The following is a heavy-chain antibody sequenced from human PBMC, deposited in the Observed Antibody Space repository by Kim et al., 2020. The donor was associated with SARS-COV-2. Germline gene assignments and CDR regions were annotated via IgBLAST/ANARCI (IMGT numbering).Heavy chain of an antibody. CDR2: ISPTSGTI. J-gene: IGHJ5*01. V-gene: IGHV3-48*02. Sequence: GGSLSLSCAASGFTFSKYSMTWVRQAPGRGLEWVSYISPTSGTIYYADSVKGRFTISRDNAKNSLYLQMNSLRDDDTAVYYCARDNWVDCWGQGTLVTVSS. CDR3: ARDNWVDC. CDR1: GFTFSKYS.